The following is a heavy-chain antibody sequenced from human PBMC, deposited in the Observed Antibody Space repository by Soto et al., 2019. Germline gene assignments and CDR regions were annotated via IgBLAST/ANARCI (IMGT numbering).Heavy chain of an antibody. Sequence: PGGSLRLSCAASGFTVSSNYMSWVRQAPGKGLEWVSVLYSGGNTYYADSVKGRFTISRHNSKNTLYLQMNSLRGEDTAVYYCARGSTYSNYHYYYYMDVWGKGTTVTVSS. V-gene: IGHV3-53*04. CDR3: ARGSTYSNYHYYYYMDV. CDR2: LYSGGNT. CDR1: GFTVSSNY. D-gene: IGHD4-4*01. J-gene: IGHJ6*03.